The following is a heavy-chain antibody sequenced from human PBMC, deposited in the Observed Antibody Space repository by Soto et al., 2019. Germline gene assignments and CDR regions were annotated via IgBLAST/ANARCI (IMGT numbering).Heavy chain of an antibody. CDR2: IYYSGST. CDR3: ARRPHYYDSSGYYSWGFDY. CDR1: GGSISSSSYY. D-gene: IGHD3-22*01. J-gene: IGHJ4*02. V-gene: IGHV4-39*01. Sequence: QLQLQESGPGLVKPSETLSLTCTVSGGSISSSSYYWGWIRQPPGKGLEWIGSIYYSGSTYYNPSLKSRVTISVDTSKNQFSLKLSSVTAADTAVYYCARRPHYYDSSGYYSWGFDYWGQGTLVTVSS.